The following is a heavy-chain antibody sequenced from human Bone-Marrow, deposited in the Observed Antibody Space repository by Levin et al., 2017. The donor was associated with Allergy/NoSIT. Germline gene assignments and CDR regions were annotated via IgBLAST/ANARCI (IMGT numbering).Heavy chain of an antibody. CDR1: GFSFSDSA. CDR3: SRLGYFDFWSGYSGYYYYMDV. D-gene: IGHD3-3*01. Sequence: GESLKISCAASGFSFSDSAIHWVRQASGKGLEWLGRIRSKANTYATAYAASVKGRFTIPRDDSKNTAYLQMNSLKSDESAVYYCSRLGYFDFWSGYSGYYYYMDVWGKGTTVTVSS. CDR2: IRSKANTYAT. V-gene: IGHV3-73*01. J-gene: IGHJ6*03.